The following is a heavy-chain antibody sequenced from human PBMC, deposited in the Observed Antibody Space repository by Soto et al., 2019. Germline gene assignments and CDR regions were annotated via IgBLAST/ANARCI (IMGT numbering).Heavy chain of an antibody. Sequence: GGSLRLSCAASGFTLSNAWLSWVRQAPGKGLEWVGRIRAKTDGGTTKYAAPVEGRFTISRDDSENTLYLQMDSLKSEDTAVYYCTTSHYWGQGTLVTVSS. J-gene: IGHJ4*02. CDR2: IRAKTDGGTT. V-gene: IGHV3-15*06. CDR3: TTSHY. CDR1: GFTLSNAW.